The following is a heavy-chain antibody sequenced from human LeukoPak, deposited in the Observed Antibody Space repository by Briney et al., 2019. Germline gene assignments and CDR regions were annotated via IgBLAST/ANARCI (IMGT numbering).Heavy chain of an antibody. J-gene: IGHJ4*02. D-gene: IGHD6-19*01. CDR3: AKDIRAYSSGWYWFDY. CDR1: GFTFSSYG. V-gene: IGHV3-23*01. Sequence: GGSLRLSCAASGFTFSSYGMSWVRQAPGKGLEWVSAISGSGGSTYYADSVKGRFTISRDNSKNTLYLQMNSLRAEDTAVYYCAKDIRAYSSGWYWFDYWGQGTLVTVSS. CDR2: ISGSGGST.